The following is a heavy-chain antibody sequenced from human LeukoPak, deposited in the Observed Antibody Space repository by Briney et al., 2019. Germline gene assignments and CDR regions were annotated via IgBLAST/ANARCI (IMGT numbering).Heavy chain of an antibody. V-gene: IGHV3-48*03. D-gene: IGHD3-9*01. CDR2: ISSSGSTI. CDR1: GFTFSSYE. CDR3: ARAPEPGFGWLSFQGDYYYYMDV. Sequence: PGGSLRLSCAASGFTFSSYEMNWVRQAPGKGLEWVSYISSSGSTIYYADSVKGRFTISRDNSKNTLYLQMNSLRAEDTAVYYCARAPEPGFGWLSFQGDYYYYMDVWGKGTTVTISS. J-gene: IGHJ6*03.